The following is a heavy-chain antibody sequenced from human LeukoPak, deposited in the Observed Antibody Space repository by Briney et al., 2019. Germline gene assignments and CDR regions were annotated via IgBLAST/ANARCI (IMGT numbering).Heavy chain of an antibody. CDR1: GGSINSGSYY. J-gene: IGHJ4*02. CDR3: AGSVATTLDY. CDR2: IYTSGST. D-gene: IGHD5-12*01. Sequence: PSQTLSLTCTVSGGSINSGSYYWSWIRQPAGKGLEWIGRIYTSGSTNYNPSLKSRVTISVDTSKNQFSLKLSSVTAADTAVYYCAGSVATTLDYWGQGTLVTVSS. V-gene: IGHV4-61*02.